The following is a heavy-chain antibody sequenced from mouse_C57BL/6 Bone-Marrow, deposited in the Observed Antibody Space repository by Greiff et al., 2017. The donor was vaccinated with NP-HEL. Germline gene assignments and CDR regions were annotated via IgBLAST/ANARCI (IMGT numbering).Heavy chain of an antibody. CDR3: ASSSYYSNYFWYFDV. D-gene: IGHD2-5*01. Sequence: QVQLKESGAELARPGASVKMSCKASGYTFTSYTMHWVKQRPGQGLEWIGYINPSSGYTKYNQKFKDKATLTADKSSSTAYMQLSSLTSEDSAVYYCASSSYYSNYFWYFDVWGTGTTVTVSS. CDR2: INPSSGYT. CDR1: GYTFTSYT. V-gene: IGHV1-4*01. J-gene: IGHJ1*03.